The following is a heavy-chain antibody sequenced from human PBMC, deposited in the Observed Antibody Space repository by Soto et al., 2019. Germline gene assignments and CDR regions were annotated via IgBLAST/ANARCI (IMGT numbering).Heavy chain of an antibody. D-gene: IGHD3-16*01. CDR2: LYYSDNT. CDR3: ARVGGVAARTFDY. CDR1: GGPISPFY. J-gene: IGHJ4*02. Sequence: PSETLSLTCTVSGGPISPFYWSWVRQPPGKGLEWIGYLYYSDNTNYNPSLKSRVTISVDASKNQVSLRLTSVTAADTAVYYCARVGGVAARTFDYWGQGTVVTVSS. V-gene: IGHV4-59*01.